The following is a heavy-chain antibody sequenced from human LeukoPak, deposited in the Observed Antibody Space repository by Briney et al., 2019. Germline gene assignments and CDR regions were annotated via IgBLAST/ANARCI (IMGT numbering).Heavy chain of an antibody. J-gene: IGHJ3*02. D-gene: IGHD3-9*01. CDR3: AKVGYDILTGQHSDAFDI. CDR1: GFIFNNYA. V-gene: IGHV3-9*01. CDR2: ISWNSGSI. Sequence: GGSLRLSCAGSGFIFNNYAMHWVRQPPGKGLEWVSGISWNSGSIDYADSVKGRFTISRDNSKNTLYLQMNSLRAEDTAVYYCAKVGYDILTGQHSDAFDIWGQGTMVTVSS.